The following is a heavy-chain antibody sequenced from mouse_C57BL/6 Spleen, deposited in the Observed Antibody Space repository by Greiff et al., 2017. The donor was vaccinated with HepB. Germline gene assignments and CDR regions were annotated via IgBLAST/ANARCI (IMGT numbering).Heavy chain of an antibody. CDR3: ARSHYSNYGAY. Sequence: VKLMESGPELVKPGASVKISCKASGYAFSSSWMNWVKQRPGKGLEWIGRIYPGDGDTNYNGKFKGKATLTADKSSSTAYMQLSSLTSEDSAVYVCARSHYSNYGAYWGQGTLVTVSA. CDR1: GYAFSSSW. V-gene: IGHV1-82*01. CDR2: IYPGDGDT. D-gene: IGHD2-5*01. J-gene: IGHJ3*01.